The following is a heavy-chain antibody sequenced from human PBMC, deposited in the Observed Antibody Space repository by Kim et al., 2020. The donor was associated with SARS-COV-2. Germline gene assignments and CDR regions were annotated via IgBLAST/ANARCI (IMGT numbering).Heavy chain of an antibody. CDR2: MSFDGRKQ. J-gene: IGHJ6*02. V-gene: IGHV3-30*04. D-gene: IGHD6-6*01. CDR3: ARDVSISSSYFYLGLEV. Sequence: GGSLRLSCAASGSTSGRYVMHWVRQAPGKGLEWVAVMSFDGRKQYYADSVKGRFTMSRDNSKNTLYLYLNSLRHEDTAVYHCARDVSISSSYFYLGLEVWGQGTTVTVSS. CDR1: GSTSGRYV.